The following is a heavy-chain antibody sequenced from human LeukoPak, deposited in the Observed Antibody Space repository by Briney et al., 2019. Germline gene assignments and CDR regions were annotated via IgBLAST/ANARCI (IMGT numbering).Heavy chain of an antibody. CDR1: GFTFSSYT. J-gene: IGHJ5*02. Sequence: GGSLRLSCAASGFTFSSYTMNWVRQAPGKGLEWVSAISAGGGSSYYADSVKGRFTISRDNSKNTVYLQMNSLRDDDTALYYCIGTYWFDPWGQGTLVTVSS. V-gene: IGHV3-23*01. CDR2: ISAGGGSS. CDR3: IGTYWFDP. D-gene: IGHD1-1*01.